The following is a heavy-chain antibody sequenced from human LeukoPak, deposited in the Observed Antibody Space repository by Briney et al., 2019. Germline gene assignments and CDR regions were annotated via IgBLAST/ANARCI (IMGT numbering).Heavy chain of an antibody. Sequence: AESLSLTCTVSGYSISRGYSWGWIRPPPGEGLEWIGNIYHRGSTNYSPSVKRRVTISGDTSKNQLSLKVSSVTAADTAVYFCAGEDFYKSGGYYLVHGAQGTLVRVPS. CDR1: GYSISRGYS. J-gene: IGHJ4*02. CDR3: AGEDFYKSGGYYLVH. V-gene: IGHV4-38-2*02. CDR2: IYHRGST. D-gene: IGHD3-22*01.